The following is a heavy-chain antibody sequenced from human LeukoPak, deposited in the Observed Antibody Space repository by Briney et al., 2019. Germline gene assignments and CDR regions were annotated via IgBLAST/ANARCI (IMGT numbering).Heavy chain of an antibody. CDR2: ITSASTSM. CDR1: GFDLIGYS. Sequence: GGSLSLSCAASGFDLIGYSMTWVRQGAGKGLEWVSSITSASTSMYYEDSVRGRFIISRDNAQNSLYLQMNSLRAEDTGVYYCAPAGGISTWYLDYWGQGTLVAVSS. D-gene: IGHD1-26*01. V-gene: IGHV3-21*03. CDR3: APAGGISTWYLDY. J-gene: IGHJ4*02.